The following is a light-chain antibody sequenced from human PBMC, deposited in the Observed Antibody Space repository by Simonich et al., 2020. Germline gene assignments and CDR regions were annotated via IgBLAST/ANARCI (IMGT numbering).Light chain of an antibody. V-gene: IGLV2-14*03. CDR1: SSDVGGYHY. CDR3: SSYTSSGTWV. CDR2: DVS. J-gene: IGLJ3*02. Sequence: QSALTQPASVSGSPGQSITISCTGTSSDVGGYHYVSWYQQHPGKAPKLMIYDVSIRPCGVANRFSGSKSGNTASLTISGLQAEDEADYYCSSYTSSGTWVFGGGTKLTVL.